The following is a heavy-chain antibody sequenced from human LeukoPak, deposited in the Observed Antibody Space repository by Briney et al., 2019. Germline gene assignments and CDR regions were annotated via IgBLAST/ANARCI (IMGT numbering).Heavy chain of an antibody. CDR3: ATNPRFWSGYYS. Sequence: SETLSLTCAVYGGSFSGYYWSWIRQPPGKGLEWIGEINHSGSTNYNPSLKSRVTISVDTSKNQFSLKLSSVTAADTAVYYCATNPRFWSGYYSWGQGTLVTVSS. J-gene: IGHJ5*02. CDR1: GGSFSGYY. V-gene: IGHV4-34*01. CDR2: INHSGST. D-gene: IGHD3-3*01.